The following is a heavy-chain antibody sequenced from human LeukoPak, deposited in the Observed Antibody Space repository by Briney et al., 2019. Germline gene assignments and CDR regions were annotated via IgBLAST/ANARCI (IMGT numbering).Heavy chain of an antibody. CDR2: IIPIFGTA. D-gene: IGHD1-1*01. J-gene: IGHJ4*02. CDR3: FISPRLEPFAY. Sequence: SVKVSCKASGGTFSSYAISWVRQAPGQGLEWMVRIIPIFGTANYAQKFQGRVTITTDESTSTAYMELSRLRSEDTAVYYCFISPRLEPFAYWGQGTLVTVSS. CDR1: GGTFSSYA. V-gene: IGHV1-69*05.